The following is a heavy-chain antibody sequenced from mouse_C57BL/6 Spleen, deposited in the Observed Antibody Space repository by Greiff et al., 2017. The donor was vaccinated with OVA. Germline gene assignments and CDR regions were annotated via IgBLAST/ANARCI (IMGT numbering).Heavy chain of an antibody. CDR3: ASAYYGSSLYYYAMDY. Sequence: QVQLQQPGTELVKPGASVKLSCKASGYTFTSYWMHWVKQRPGQGLEWIGNINPSNGGTNYNEKFKSKATLTVDKSSSTACMQLSSLTSEDSAVYYCASAYYGSSLYYYAMDYWGQGTSVTVSS. J-gene: IGHJ4*01. CDR1: GYTFTSYW. D-gene: IGHD1-1*01. V-gene: IGHV1-53*01. CDR2: INPSNGGT.